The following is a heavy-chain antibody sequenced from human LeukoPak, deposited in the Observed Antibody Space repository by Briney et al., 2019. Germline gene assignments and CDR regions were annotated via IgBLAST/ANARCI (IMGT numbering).Heavy chain of an antibody. D-gene: IGHD3-10*01. CDR1: GFTFTNYW. Sequence: GSLRLSCAASGFTFTNYWMSWIRQPPGKGLEWIGYIYYSGSTNYNPSLKSRVTISVDTSKNQFSLKLSSVTAADTAVYYCARGMYYYGSGSKNYYYYYMDVWGKGTTVTISS. CDR3: ARGMYYYGSGSKNYYYYYMDV. V-gene: IGHV4-59*01. CDR2: IYYSGST. J-gene: IGHJ6*03.